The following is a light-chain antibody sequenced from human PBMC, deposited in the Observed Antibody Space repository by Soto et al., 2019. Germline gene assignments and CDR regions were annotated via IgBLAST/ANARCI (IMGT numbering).Light chain of an antibody. CDR1: QGINSD. CDR3: QQLYDYPIT. CDR2: AAF. Sequence: IQLTQYPSSLSASVGDRVDITCRASQGINSDLAWYQQKPGKTPKLLISAAFSLEGGVPTRFSGSGSGADFTLTISSLQPEDSGTYYRQQLYDYPITFGPGTKVDVK. J-gene: IGKJ3*01. V-gene: IGKV1-9*01.